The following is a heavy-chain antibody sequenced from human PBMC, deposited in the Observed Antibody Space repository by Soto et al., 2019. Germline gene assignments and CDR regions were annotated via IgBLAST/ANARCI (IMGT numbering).Heavy chain of an antibody. J-gene: IGHJ4*02. V-gene: IGHV3-7*01. D-gene: IGHD5-18*01. CDR1: GFALSTYW. CDR2: INEDGSEK. Sequence: EVQLVESGGGLVQPGGSLRLSCAASGFALSTYWMTWVRQAPGKGLEWVANINEDGSEKYHVDSVKGRFIVSRDNAKNSLYLQMNSLRAEDTAVYYCASSDTAMVDYWGQGTLVTVSS. CDR3: ASSDTAMVDY.